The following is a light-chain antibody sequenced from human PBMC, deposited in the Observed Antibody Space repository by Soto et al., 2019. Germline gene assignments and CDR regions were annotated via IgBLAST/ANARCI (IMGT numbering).Light chain of an antibody. Sequence: ETVMTQSPATLSVSARERATLSCRASQSVSRNLAWYQQKPGQAPRLLIFGASARPTGIPARISGSGSGTEFTLTISSLRSEDFAVYFCQQYYNWPRTFGQGTKVDI. J-gene: IGKJ1*01. CDR1: QSVSRN. CDR2: GAS. V-gene: IGKV3-15*01. CDR3: QQYYNWPRT.